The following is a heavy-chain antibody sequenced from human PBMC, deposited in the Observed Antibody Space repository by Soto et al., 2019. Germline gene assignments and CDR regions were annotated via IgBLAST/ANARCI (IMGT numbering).Heavy chain of an antibody. CDR2: MNPNSGNT. CDR1: GYTFTSYD. J-gene: IGHJ4*02. Sequence: QVQLVQSGAEVKKPGASVKVSCKASGYTFTSYDINWVRQATGQGLEWMGWMNPNSGNTGYAQKFQGRVNMTRNTSISTAYMELSRLRSEDTAVHYYERDKVGANDFWGQGTLVTVSS. D-gene: IGHD1-26*01. V-gene: IGHV1-8*01. CDR3: ERDKVGANDF.